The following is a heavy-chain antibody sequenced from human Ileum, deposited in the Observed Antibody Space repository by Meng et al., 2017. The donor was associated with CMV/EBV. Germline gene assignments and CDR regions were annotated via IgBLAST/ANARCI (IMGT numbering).Heavy chain of an antibody. J-gene: IGHJ4*02. CDR1: GFTFSNYW. CDR3: ATSGGGH. V-gene: IGHV3-74*01. D-gene: IGHD6-19*01. Sequence: GESLKISCAASGFTFSNYWMHWVRQAPGKGLVWVARTNKDGTTTSYEDSVKGRFTISRDNAKNTLYLQMNSLRAEDTAVYYCATSGGGHWGQGTLVTVSS. CDR2: TNKDGTTT.